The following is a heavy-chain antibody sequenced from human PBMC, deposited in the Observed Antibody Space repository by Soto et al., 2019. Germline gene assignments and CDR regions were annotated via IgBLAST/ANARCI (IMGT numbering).Heavy chain of an antibody. D-gene: IGHD3-22*01. Sequence: QVQLVQSGAEVKKPGASVKVSCKASGYTFSDYTIQWVRQAPGQRLEWMGWINADNRNTKYSQSFQDRVTITSDTSASTAYMELSSLRSEDTAVYYCARGGYPSRYYYYMAVWGEGTTVTVSS. CDR1: GYTFSDYT. CDR2: INADNRNT. V-gene: IGHV1-3*01. J-gene: IGHJ6*03. CDR3: ARGGYPSRYYYYMAV.